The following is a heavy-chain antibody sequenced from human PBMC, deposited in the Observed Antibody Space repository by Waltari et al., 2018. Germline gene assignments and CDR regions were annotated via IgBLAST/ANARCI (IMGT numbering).Heavy chain of an antibody. CDR2: VRGDGRT. CDR3: ARDRGRGLYLDT. J-gene: IGHJ4*02. D-gene: IGHD2-15*01. CDR1: GDSMTISDC. V-gene: IGHV4-4*02. Sequence: QLRLQESGPGLVKPSGTLSLTCAVSGDSMTISDCWSWVRQSPGKGLEWIGQVRGDGRTNYGPSFASRLTVSLDTSNQQFSLKLTSVTAADTAVYYCARDRGRGLYLDTWGPGTLVTVSP.